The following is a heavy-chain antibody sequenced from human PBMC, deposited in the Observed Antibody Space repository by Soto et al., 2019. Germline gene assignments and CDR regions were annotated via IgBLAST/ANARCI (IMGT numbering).Heavy chain of an antibody. CDR3: AREHVETDNLSGEDTRAFDI. CDR2: IMPIFGTA. CDR1: GGTLSSYA. D-gene: IGHD4-17*01. J-gene: IGHJ3*02. Sequence: SVKVSCKASGGTLSSYAISWARQAPGQGLERMGWIMPIFGTANYAQQFQGRVTITADESTSTAYMELSSLRSEDTAVYYCAREHVETDNLSGEDTRAFDIWGQGTMVTVS. V-gene: IGHV1-69*13.